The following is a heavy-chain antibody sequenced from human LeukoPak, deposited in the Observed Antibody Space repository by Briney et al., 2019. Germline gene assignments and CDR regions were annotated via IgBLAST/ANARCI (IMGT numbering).Heavy chain of an antibody. CDR3: ANHLGWGQLAS. CDR1: GYSISSGNYY. J-gene: IGHJ4*02. V-gene: IGHV4-61*02. D-gene: IGHD6-6*01. Sequence: QVQLQESGPGLVKPSQTLSLTCTVSGYSISSGNYYWTWIRPPAGKGLEWIGRIYTSGSTNYNPSLKSRVTISVDTSKNQFSLKLSSVTAADTAVYYCANHLGWGQLASWGQGTLVTVSS. CDR2: IYTSGST.